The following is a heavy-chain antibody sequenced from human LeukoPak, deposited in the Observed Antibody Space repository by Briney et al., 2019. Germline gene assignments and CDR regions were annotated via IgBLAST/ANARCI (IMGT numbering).Heavy chain of an antibody. V-gene: IGHV4-38-2*02. CDR3: ARGGRSSGRPFDI. J-gene: IGHJ3*02. D-gene: IGHD3-22*01. CDR1: GYSISSGYY. CDR2: IYHSGST. Sequence: SETLSLTCTVSGYSISSGYYWGWIRQPPGKGLEWIGSIYHSGSTYYNPSLKSRVTISVDTSKNQFSLKLSSVTAADTAVYYCARGGRSSGRPFDIWGQGTMVTVSS.